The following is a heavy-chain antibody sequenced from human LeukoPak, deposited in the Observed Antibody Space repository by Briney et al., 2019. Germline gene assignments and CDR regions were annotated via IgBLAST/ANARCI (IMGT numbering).Heavy chain of an antibody. CDR3: AKVHDMRTGAFDI. D-gene: IGHD3/OR15-3a*01. J-gene: IGHJ3*02. CDR2: INWAGSST. CDR1: GFTFGDYS. Sequence: GGSLRLSCAASGFTFGDYSMHWVRQAPGKGLEWVSLINWAGSSTHYTDSVKGRFTIPRDNSKNSLYLQMNSLRAEDTAVYYCAKVHDMRTGAFDIWGQGTMVTVSS. V-gene: IGHV3-43*01.